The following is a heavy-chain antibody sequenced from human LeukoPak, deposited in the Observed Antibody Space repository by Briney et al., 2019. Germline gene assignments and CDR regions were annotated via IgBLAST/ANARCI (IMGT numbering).Heavy chain of an antibody. CDR1: GFTFSSYA. J-gene: IGHJ4*02. D-gene: IGHD3-9*01. V-gene: IGHV3-30-3*01. Sequence: GGSLRLSCAASGFTFSSYAMHWVRQAPGKGLEWVAVISYDGSNKYYADSVKGRFTISRDNSKNTLYLQMNSLRAEDTAVYYCASTPLVGPDYDILTGYYPDYWGQGTLVTVSS. CDR3: ASTPLVGPDYDILTGYYPDY. CDR2: ISYDGSNK.